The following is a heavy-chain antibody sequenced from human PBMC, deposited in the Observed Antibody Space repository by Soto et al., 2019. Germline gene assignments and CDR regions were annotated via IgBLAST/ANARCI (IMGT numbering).Heavy chain of an antibody. CDR3: VKDRRSTRRAMDV. D-gene: IGHD2-2*01. Sequence: GGSLRLSCSASGFTFSSCARHWVHQAAGKGLEYVSGISSNGAGTYYAESVKDRFTISRDNSRNTLFLQVNSLTGEDTAVYYCVKDRRSTRRAMDVWGQGTTVTVSS. J-gene: IGHJ6*02. CDR1: GFTFSSCA. CDR2: ISSNGAGT. V-gene: IGHV3-64D*06.